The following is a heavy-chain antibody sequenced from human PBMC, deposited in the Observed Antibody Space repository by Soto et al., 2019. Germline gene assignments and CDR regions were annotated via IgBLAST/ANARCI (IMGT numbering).Heavy chain of an antibody. V-gene: IGHV1-69*13. CDR3: ARDSGLSLFAFDI. D-gene: IGHD6-25*01. J-gene: IGHJ3*02. CDR1: GGTFSSYA. CDR2: IIPIFGTA. Sequence: SVKVSCKASGGTFSSYAISWVRQAPGQGLEWTGGIIPIFGTANYAQKFQGRVTITADESTSTAYMELSSLRSEDTAVYYCARDSGLSLFAFDIWGQGTMVTVSS.